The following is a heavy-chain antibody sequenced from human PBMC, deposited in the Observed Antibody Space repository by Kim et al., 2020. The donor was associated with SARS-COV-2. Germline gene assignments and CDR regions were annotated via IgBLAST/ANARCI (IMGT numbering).Heavy chain of an antibody. D-gene: IGHD1-26*01. Sequence: GGSLRLSCAASGFTFSSYAMHWVRQAPGKGLEWVAVISYDGSNKYYADSVKGRFTISRDNSKNTLYLQMNSLRAEDTAVYYCARERTSGSYRPRFYFDYWGQGTLVTVSS. CDR2: ISYDGSNK. V-gene: IGHV3-30-3*01. CDR1: GFTFSSYA. CDR3: ARERTSGSYRPRFYFDY. J-gene: IGHJ4*02.